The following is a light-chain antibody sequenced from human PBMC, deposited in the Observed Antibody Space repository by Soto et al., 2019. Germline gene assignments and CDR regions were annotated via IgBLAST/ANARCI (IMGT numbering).Light chain of an antibody. CDR3: QKYGYSPIN. J-gene: IGKJ5*01. V-gene: IGKV3-20*01. CDR1: QSVGSNY. Sequence: EIVLTQSPGTLSLSPGEISTLSCRAIQSVGSNYLAWYQQKPGQAPRLLIYGASSRATGIADRFSGSGSGTDFTLTISRLEPEDFALYYCQKYGYSPINCGQGKRREIK. CDR2: GAS.